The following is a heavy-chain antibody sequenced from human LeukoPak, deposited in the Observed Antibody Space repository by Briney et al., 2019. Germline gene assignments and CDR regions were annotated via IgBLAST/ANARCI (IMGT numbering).Heavy chain of an antibody. V-gene: IGHV4-39*01. J-gene: IGHJ4*02. CDR2: IYYSGNT. CDR1: GVSISSSNSY. CDR3: ARQTGSGLFILP. Sequence: SETLSLTCTVSGVSISSSNSYWGWIRQPPGKGLEWIGSIYYSGNTYYNASLKSQVSISIDTSKNQFSLRLTSVTAADTAVYYCARQTGSGLFILPGGRGTLVTVSS. D-gene: IGHD3/OR15-3a*01.